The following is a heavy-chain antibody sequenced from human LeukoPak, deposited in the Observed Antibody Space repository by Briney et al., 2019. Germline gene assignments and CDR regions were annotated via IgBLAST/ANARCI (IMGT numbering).Heavy chain of an antibody. D-gene: IGHD1-14*01. J-gene: IGHJ6*03. V-gene: IGHV4-34*01. CDR3: ERVVYRLAIDDRSRTDRGAYGIKYYYHMDV. CDR1: GGSFSDYY. CDR2: IYTRGRT. Sequence: SETLSLTCVVYGGSFSDYYWSWVRQPPGKGLEWIGEIYTRGRTNYSPSLKSRVTIAVGTSKNQFSLKVSAVAAADTAVYLCERVVYRLAIDDRSRTDRGAYGIKYYYHMDVWEKGTTGTVS.